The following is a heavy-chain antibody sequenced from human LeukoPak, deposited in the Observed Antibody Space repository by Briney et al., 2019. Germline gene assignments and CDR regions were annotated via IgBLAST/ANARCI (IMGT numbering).Heavy chain of an antibody. CDR1: GFTFSNYR. CDR2: IKHDGGDK. V-gene: IGHV3-7*03. J-gene: IGHJ4*02. D-gene: IGHD3-10*01. Sequence: PGGSLRLSCAASGFTFSNYRMSWVRQAPGKGLEWVANIKHDGGDKHYVDSVKGRFTISRDNSKNTLYLQMNSLRAEDTAVYYCANAGFDYGDYWGQGTLVTVSS. CDR3: ANAGFDYGDY.